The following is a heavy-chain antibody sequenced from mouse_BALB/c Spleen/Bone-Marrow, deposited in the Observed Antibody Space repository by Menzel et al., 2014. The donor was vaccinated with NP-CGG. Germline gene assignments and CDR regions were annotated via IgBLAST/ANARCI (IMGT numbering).Heavy chain of an antibody. Sequence: VQLQQSGAELVKPGAPVKLSCKASGYTFTDYWMNWVKQRPGRGLEWIGRIVPSDSETHYNQKFKDKATLTVDKSSTTAYIQLSNLTSEDSAVYYCARTAYWGQGTLVTVSA. J-gene: IGHJ3*01. V-gene: IGHV1-69*02. CDR1: GYTFTDYW. CDR3: ARTAY. CDR2: IVPSDSET.